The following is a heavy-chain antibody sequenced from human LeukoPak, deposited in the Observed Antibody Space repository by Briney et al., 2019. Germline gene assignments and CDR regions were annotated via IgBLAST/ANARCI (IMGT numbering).Heavy chain of an antibody. CDR3: AKGLGGSSGWYYFDS. J-gene: IGHJ4*02. V-gene: IGHV3-23*01. D-gene: IGHD6-19*01. CDR2: VSISGGST. CDR1: GFTFTSSA. Sequence: GGSLRLSCAASGFTFTSSAMSWVRQAPGTGLEWVSTVSISGGSTYSADSVKGRFTISRDNSNNALYLQMHSLRAEDTAVYYCAKGLGGSSGWYYFDSWGQGALVIVSS.